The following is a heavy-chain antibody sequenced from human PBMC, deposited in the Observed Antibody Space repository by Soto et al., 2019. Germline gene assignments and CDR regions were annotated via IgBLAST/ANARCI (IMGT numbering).Heavy chain of an antibody. V-gene: IGHV3-21*01. Sequence: PGGSLRLSCISSGFTFRTYTMNWVRQAPGKGLEWVSGIRGFSPYTFYAESVKGRFTISRDNAKNPLYLQMDSLRAEDTAVYYCARDRGYDAHDYYYNAMDVWGQGTTVTVS. CDR2: IRGFSPYT. D-gene: IGHD3-10*01. CDR1: GFTFRTYT. J-gene: IGHJ6*02. CDR3: ARDRGYDAHDYYYNAMDV.